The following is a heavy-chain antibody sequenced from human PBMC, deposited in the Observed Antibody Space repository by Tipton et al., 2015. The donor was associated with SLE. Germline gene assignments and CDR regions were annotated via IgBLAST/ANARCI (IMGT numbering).Heavy chain of an antibody. CDR2: IYVPGDT. CDR3: AGASWSYRFFDY. CDR1: GFSVTNNY. J-gene: IGHJ4*02. V-gene: IGHV3-53*01. D-gene: IGHD3-10*01. Sequence: SLRLSCAASGFSVTNNYMSWVRQAPGKGLEWVSVIYVPGDTYYADSVKGRFTISRDNSKNTVYLDMLSLRADDTAMYYCAGASWSYRFFDYWGQGTLVTVSP.